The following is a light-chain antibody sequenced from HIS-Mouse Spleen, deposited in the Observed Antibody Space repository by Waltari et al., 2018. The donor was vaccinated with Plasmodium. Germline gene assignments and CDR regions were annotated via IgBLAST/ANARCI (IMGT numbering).Light chain of an antibody. CDR3: YSTDSSGNHRV. CDR1: PLPKTY. J-gene: IGLJ3*02. Sequence: SYELTQPPSVSVSPGQTARITCSGYPLPKTYAYWYQQKSGQAPVLVIYEDSKRPSGIPERFSGSSSGTMATLTISGAQVEDEADYYCYSTDSSGNHRVFGGGTKLTVL. V-gene: IGLV3-10*01. CDR2: EDS.